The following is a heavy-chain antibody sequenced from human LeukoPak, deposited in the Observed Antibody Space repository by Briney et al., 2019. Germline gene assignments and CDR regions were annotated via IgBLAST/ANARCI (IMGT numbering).Heavy chain of an antibody. D-gene: IGHD6-19*01. J-gene: IGHJ4*02. Sequence: ASVKVSCKASGYTFTSYDINWVRQATGQGLEWMGWMNPNSGNTGYAQKFQGRVTMTRNTSISTAYMELSSLRSEDTAVYYCARQYSSGWYGGPDYWGQGTLVTVSS. CDR2: MNPNSGNT. CDR1: GYTFTSYD. V-gene: IGHV1-8*01. CDR3: ARQYSSGWYGGPDY.